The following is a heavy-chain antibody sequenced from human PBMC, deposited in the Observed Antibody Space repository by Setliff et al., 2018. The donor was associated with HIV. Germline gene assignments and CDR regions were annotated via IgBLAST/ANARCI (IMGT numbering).Heavy chain of an antibody. V-gene: IGHV4-59*01. CDR2: IYYSGST. J-gene: IGHJ4*02. CDR3: ARGDSSGWYKRANYFDY. D-gene: IGHD6-19*01. Sequence: SETLSLTCTVSGGSISSYYWSWIRQPPGKGLEWIGYIYYSGSTNYNPSLKSRVTISVDTSKNQFSLKLSSVTAADTAVYYCARGDSSGWYKRANYFDYWGQGTLVTVSS. CDR1: GGSISSYY.